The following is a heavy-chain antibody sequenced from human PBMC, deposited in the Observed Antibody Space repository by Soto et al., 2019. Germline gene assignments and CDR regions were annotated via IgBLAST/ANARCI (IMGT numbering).Heavy chain of an antibody. V-gene: IGHV3-73*01. CDR2: IKSKSNNYAT. CDR3: YPTSYIVGAPY. J-gene: IGHJ4*02. D-gene: IGHD1-26*01. CDR1: GFNFSVSA. Sequence: GGSLRLSCAASGFNFSVSAMHWVLQAFGKGLVWVGRIKSKSNNYATAYAVSVKGRFTISRDDSKNTAYLQMNSLRAEDTALYYCYPTSYIVGAPYWGQGTPVTVSS.